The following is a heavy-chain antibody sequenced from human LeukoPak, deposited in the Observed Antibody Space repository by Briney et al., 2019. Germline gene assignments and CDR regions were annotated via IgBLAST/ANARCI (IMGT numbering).Heavy chain of an antibody. J-gene: IGHJ5*02. CDR1: GFTFSNYV. Sequence: GGSLRLSCAASGFTFSNYVMIWVRQAPGKGLEWVSGITASGDSTYYGDSVKGRFTMSRDNSKNSLYLQMNSLRAEDTAVYYCAREGGSIDWFDPWGQGTLVTVSS. CDR3: AREGGSIDWFDP. CDR2: ITASGDST. D-gene: IGHD3-16*01. V-gene: IGHV3-23*01.